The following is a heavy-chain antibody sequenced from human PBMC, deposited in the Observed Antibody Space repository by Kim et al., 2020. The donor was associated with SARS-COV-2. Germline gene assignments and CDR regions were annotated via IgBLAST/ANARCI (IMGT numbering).Heavy chain of an antibody. CDR1: GGSISSGGYY. D-gene: IGHD1-7*01. V-gene: IGHV4-31*03. CDR3: ARGWGSWNLWGDAFDI. Sequence: SETLSLTCTVSGGSISSGGYYWSWIRQHPGKGLEWIGYIYYSGSTYYNPSLKSRVTISVDTSKNQFSLKLSSVTAADTAVYYCARGWGSWNLWGDAFDIWGQGTMVTVSS. J-gene: IGHJ3*02. CDR2: IYYSGST.